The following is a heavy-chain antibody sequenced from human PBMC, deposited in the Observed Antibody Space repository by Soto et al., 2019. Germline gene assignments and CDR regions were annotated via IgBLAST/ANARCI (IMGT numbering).Heavy chain of an antibody. CDR1: GFTSTDYW. CDR2: INSDGSRT. V-gene: IGHV3-74*01. CDR3: ARETYRGFYFDY. Sequence: QPGGSLRLSCAASGFTSTDYWTHWVRQAPGKGLVWVSRINSDGSRTSYADSVTGRFTISRDNAKNTLYLQMNSLRVEDTALYYCARETYRGFYFDYWGQGTLVTVSS. D-gene: IGHD4-4*01. J-gene: IGHJ4*02.